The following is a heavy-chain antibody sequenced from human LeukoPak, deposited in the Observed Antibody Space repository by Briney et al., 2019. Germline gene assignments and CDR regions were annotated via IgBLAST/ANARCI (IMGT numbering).Heavy chain of an antibody. CDR1: GYTFTGYY. CDR3: ARDSSSGRLRNPYYYYGMDV. Sequence: GASVKVSCKASGYTFTGYYMHWVRQAPGQGLEWMGWINPNSGGTNYAQKLQGRVTMTTDTSTSTAYMELRSLRSDDTAVYYCARDSSSGRLRNPYYYYGMDVWGQGTTVTVSS. D-gene: IGHD6-19*01. CDR2: INPNSGGT. J-gene: IGHJ6*02. V-gene: IGHV1-2*02.